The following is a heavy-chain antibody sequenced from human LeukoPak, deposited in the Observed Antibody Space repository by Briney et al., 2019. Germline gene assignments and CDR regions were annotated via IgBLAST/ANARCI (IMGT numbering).Heavy chain of an antibody. CDR1: GFTVSSNY. Sequence: GGSLRLSCAASGFTVSSNYMSWVRQAPGKGLEWVSVIYSGGTTHYADSVKGRFTISRDNSKNTLYLQMNSVRADDTATYFWARARILDYWGQGTLVTVSS. V-gene: IGHV3-53*01. CDR2: IYSGGTT. J-gene: IGHJ4*02. CDR3: ARARILDY.